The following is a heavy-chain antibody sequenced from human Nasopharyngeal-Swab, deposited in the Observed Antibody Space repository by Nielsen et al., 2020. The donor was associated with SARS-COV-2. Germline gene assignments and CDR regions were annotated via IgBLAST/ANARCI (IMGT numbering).Heavy chain of an antibody. J-gene: IGHJ5*02. Sequence: SETLSLTCAVYGGSFSGYYWSWIRQPPGKGLEWIGEINHSGSTNYNPSLKSRVTISVDTSKNQFSLKLSSVTAADTAVYYCARGSGITMVWLDPWGQGTLVTVSS. D-gene: IGHD3-10*01. CDR1: GGSFSGYY. CDR2: INHSGST. V-gene: IGHV4-34*01. CDR3: ARGSGITMVWLDP.